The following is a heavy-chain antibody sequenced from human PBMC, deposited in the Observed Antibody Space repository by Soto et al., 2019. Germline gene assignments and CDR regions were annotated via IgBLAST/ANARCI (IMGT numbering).Heavy chain of an antibody. V-gene: IGHV4-61*01. D-gene: IGHD2-8*01. Sequence: SETLSLTCTVSGGSVSSGSYYWSWIRQPPGKGLEWIGYIYYSGSTNYNPSLKSRVTISVDTSKNQFSLKLSSVTAADTAVYYCARTQYCTNGVCYIPHYYYYGMDVWGQGTTVTVSS. CDR3: ARTQYCTNGVCYIPHYYYYGMDV. CDR1: GGSVSSGSYY. J-gene: IGHJ6*02. CDR2: IYYSGST.